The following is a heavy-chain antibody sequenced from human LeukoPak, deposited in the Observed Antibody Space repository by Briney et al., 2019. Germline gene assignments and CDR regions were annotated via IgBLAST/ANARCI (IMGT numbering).Heavy chain of an antibody. CDR3: ARGRGDCSTTSCYINY. J-gene: IGHJ4*02. CDR2: IWYDGSHK. V-gene: IGHV3-33*01. CDR1: GFTFGRYG. Sequence: GGSLRLSCAASGFTFGRYGMHWVRQPPGQGLEWVAFIWYDGSHKDYADSVKGRFTISGDNSKNTLFLQMNSLRAEDTAVYFCARGRGDCSTTSCYINYWGQGTLVTVSS. D-gene: IGHD2-2*01.